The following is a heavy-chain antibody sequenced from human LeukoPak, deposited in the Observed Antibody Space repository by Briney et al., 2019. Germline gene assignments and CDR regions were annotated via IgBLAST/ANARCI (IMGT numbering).Heavy chain of an antibody. CDR2: ISSSGSTI. CDR3: ARARRLLHHDFWTLLKNYYFDY. Sequence: GGSLRLSCAASGFTFSDYYMSWIRQAPGKGLEWVSYISSSGSTIYYADSVKGRFTISRDNAKNSLYLQMNSLRAEDTAVYYCARARRLLHHDFWTLLKNYYFDYWGQGTLVTVSS. D-gene: IGHD3-3*01. CDR1: GFTFSDYY. J-gene: IGHJ4*02. V-gene: IGHV3-11*04.